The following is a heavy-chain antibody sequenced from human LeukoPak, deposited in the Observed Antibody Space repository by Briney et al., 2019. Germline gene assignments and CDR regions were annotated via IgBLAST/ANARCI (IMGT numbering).Heavy chain of an antibody. Sequence: GASVTVSCKASGYTFTSYYMHWVRQAPGQGLEWMGIINPSGGSTSYAQKFQGRVTMTRDMSTSTVYMELSSLRSEDTAVYYCARDFLAAAGTTSAEYFQHWGQGTLATVSS. CDR3: ARDFLAAAGTTSAEYFQH. CDR2: INPSGGST. V-gene: IGHV1-46*01. J-gene: IGHJ1*01. D-gene: IGHD6-13*01. CDR1: GYTFTSYY.